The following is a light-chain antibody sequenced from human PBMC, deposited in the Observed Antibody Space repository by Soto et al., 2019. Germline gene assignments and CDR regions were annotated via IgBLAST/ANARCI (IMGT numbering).Light chain of an antibody. CDR2: AAS. CDR1: QSVDNY. J-gene: IGKJ3*01. CDR3: QQDLRPPLT. Sequence: EIQRTQSPSSLSASVGDTVTLTCRASQSVDNYLKWYQHKQGKAPGLLIYAASTLQSGVPSRFSASGSGTDGTLTISSLQHEDFATYYCQQDLRPPLTFGPGTKVDIK. V-gene: IGKV1-39*01.